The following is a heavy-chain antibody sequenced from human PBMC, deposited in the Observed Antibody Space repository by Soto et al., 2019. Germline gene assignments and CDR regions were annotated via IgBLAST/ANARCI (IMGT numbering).Heavy chain of an antibody. CDR3: ARERYRGAFDI. V-gene: IGHV1-2*04. CDR1: GYTFTGYY. Sequence: ASVKVSCKASGYTFTGYYMHWVRQAPGQGLEWMGWINPNSGGTNYAQKFQGWVTISVDTSKNQFSLKLSSVTAADTAVYYCARERYRGAFDIWGQGTMVTVSS. CDR2: INPNSGGT. D-gene: IGHD5-18*01. J-gene: IGHJ3*02.